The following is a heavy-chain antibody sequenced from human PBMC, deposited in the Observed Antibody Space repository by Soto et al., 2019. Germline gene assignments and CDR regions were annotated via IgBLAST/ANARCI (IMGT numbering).Heavy chain of an antibody. CDR1: GFTVSSNH. CDR3: ARGPHGYSYGDS. J-gene: IGHJ5*01. D-gene: IGHD5-18*01. CDR2: IYTGGST. V-gene: IGHV3-53*01. Sequence: GSLRLSCAASGFTVSSNHMTWVRQAPGKGLEWVSVIYTGGSTYYADSVKGRFTISRDSSKNTLYLQMNSLRAEDTAVYYCARGPHGYSYGDSWGQGTLVTVSS.